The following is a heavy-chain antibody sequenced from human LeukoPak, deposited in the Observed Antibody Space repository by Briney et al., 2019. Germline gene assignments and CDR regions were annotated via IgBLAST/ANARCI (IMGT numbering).Heavy chain of an antibody. CDR1: GGSISSYY. V-gene: IGHV4-59*01. J-gene: IGHJ3*02. Sequence: ASETLSLTCTVSGGSISSYYWSWIRQPPGKGLEWIGYIYYSGSTNYNPSLKSRVTISVDTSKNQFSLKLSSVTAADTAVYYCARPQTRVNDFWSGYRRNDAFDIWGQGTMVTVSS. D-gene: IGHD3-3*01. CDR3: ARPQTRVNDFWSGYRRNDAFDI. CDR2: IYYSGST.